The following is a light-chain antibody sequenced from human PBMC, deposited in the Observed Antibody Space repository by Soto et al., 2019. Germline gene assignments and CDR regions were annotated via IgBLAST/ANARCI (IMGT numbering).Light chain of an antibody. CDR2: EVC. Sequence: QSALTQPASVSGSPGQSITISCTGTSRDIGSNNYVSWFQQRPGKAPTLIIYEVCNRPSGVSTHFSGSKSGNTASLTISGLLPEDEAEYYCSSYTTTTRLFGGGTKLTVL. CDR3: SSYTTTTRL. CDR1: SRDIGSNNY. J-gene: IGLJ3*02. V-gene: IGLV2-14*01.